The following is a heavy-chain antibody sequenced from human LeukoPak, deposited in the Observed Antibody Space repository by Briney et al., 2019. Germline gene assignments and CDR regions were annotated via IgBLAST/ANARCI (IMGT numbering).Heavy chain of an antibody. CDR1: GFTFSSYW. CDR2: INSDGSST. J-gene: IGHJ5*02. CDR3: ARAARSGWSGGNWFDP. D-gene: IGHD6-19*01. V-gene: IGHV3-74*01. Sequence: PGASLRLSCAASGFTFSSYWMHWVRQAPGKGLVWVSRINSDGSSTSYADSVKGRFTISRDNAKNTLYLQMNSLRAEDTAVYYCARAARSGWSGGNWFDPWGQGTLVTVSS.